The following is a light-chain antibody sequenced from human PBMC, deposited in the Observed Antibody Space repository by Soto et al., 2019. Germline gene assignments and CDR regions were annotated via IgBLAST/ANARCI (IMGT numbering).Light chain of an antibody. J-gene: IGKJ1*01. V-gene: IGKV3-15*01. CDR2: GAS. CDR1: QSVSSN. CDR3: QQYDTSPWT. Sequence: EIVMTQSPATLSVSPGERATLSCRASQSVSSNLAWHQQKPGQAPRLLIYGASTRATGIPARFSGSGSGTEFTLTISSLQAEDFAVYYCQQYDTSPWTFGQGTKVDIK.